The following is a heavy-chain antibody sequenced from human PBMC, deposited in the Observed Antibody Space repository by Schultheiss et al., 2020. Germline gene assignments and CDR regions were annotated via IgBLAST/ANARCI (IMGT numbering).Heavy chain of an antibody. J-gene: IGHJ4*02. D-gene: IGHD4/OR15-4a*01. Sequence: SQTLSLTCTVSGGSISSSSYYWSWIRQPPGKGLEWIGEINHSGSTNYNPSLKSRVTISVDTSKNQFSLKLSSVNAADTAVYYCARVGAPEDYWGQGTLVTVSS. CDR3: ARVGAPEDY. CDR2: INHSGST. CDR1: GGSISSSSYY. V-gene: IGHV4-39*07.